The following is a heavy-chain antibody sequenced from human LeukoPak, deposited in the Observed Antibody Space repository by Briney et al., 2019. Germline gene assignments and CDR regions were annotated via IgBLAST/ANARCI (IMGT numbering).Heavy chain of an antibody. D-gene: IGHD3-22*01. Sequence: GRSLRLSCAASGFTFDDYAMHWVRQAPGKGLEWVSGISWNSGSIGYADSVKGRFTISRDNAKNSLYLQMNSLRAEDMALYYCAKDTDYDSSGGLDYWGQGTLVTVSS. CDR3: AKDTDYDSSGGLDY. CDR2: ISWNSGSI. V-gene: IGHV3-9*03. CDR1: GFTFDDYA. J-gene: IGHJ4*02.